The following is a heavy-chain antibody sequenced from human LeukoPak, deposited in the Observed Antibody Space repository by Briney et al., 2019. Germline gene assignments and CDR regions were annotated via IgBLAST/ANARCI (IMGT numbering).Heavy chain of an antibody. CDR3: ARGDYYDTSGYRRRSAFDI. CDR2: ISSDGGTT. V-gene: IGHV3-74*01. Sequence: PGGSLRLSCAASGFTFSSYWMHWVRQAPGKGLLWVARISSDGGTTNYADSVKGRFTISRDNAKNTLSLQMSSLRADDTAIYYCARGDYYDTSGYRRRSAFDIWGQGTMVTVSS. D-gene: IGHD3-22*01. CDR1: GFTFSSYW. J-gene: IGHJ3*02.